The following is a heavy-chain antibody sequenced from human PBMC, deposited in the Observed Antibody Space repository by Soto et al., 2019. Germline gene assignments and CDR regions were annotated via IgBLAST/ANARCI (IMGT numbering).Heavy chain of an antibody. D-gene: IGHD3-16*01. CDR2: VYYSGAT. J-gene: IGHJ4*02. Sequence: SETLSLTCTVSGDSMATGGHYYNCIRQVPGKGLEWIGYVYYSGATHYTPSLRARAAISRDTSKNQFSLRLLSVTAADTALYYCARDKDLQPTVWGFWGQGIQVPVS. V-gene: IGHV4-31*03. CDR3: ARDKDLQPTVWGF. CDR1: GDSMATGGHY.